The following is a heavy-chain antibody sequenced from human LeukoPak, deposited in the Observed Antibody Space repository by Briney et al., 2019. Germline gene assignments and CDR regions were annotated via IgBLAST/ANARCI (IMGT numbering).Heavy chain of an antibody. Sequence: KPSETLSLTCSVSGGSISSSSYYWGWIRQPPGKELEWIGAIHYSGSSYYNPSLKSRVTISVDTSKNQFSLRLSSVTAADTAVYYCARRGGYYGSGGNWFDPWGQGTLVTVSS. D-gene: IGHD3-10*01. V-gene: IGHV4-39*01. J-gene: IGHJ5*02. CDR3: ARRGGYYGSGGNWFDP. CDR1: GGSISSSSYY. CDR2: IHYSGSS.